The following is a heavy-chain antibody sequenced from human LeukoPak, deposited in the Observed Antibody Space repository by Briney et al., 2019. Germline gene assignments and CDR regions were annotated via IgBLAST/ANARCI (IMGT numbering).Heavy chain of an antibody. CDR2: ISAYNGNT. Sequence: ASVKVSCKASGYTFTSYGISWGRQAPGQGLEWMGWISAYNGNTNYAQKLQGTVTMPTGTSTSTAYMELRSLRSDHTAVYSCARDPRNYDSSDHVLDYWGQGTLVTVSS. CDR1: GYTFTSYG. D-gene: IGHD3-22*01. CDR3: ARDPRNYDSSDHVLDY. V-gene: IGHV1-18*01. J-gene: IGHJ4*02.